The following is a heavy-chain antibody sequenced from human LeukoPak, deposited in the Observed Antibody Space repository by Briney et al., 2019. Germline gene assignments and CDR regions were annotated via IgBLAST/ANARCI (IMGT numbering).Heavy chain of an antibody. CDR2: ISSSSSYI. CDR1: GFTFSSYS. D-gene: IGHD3-10*01. Sequence: PGGSLRLSCAASGFTFSSYSMNWVRQAPGKGLEWVSSISSSSSYIYYADSVKGRFTISRDNAKNSLYLQMNSLRAEDTAVYYCARERTFGESRDYWGQGTLVTVSS. CDR3: ARERTFGESRDY. V-gene: IGHV3-21*01. J-gene: IGHJ4*02.